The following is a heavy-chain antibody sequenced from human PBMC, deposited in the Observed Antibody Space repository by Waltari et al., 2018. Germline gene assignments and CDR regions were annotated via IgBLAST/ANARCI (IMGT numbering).Heavy chain of an antibody. CDR2: RNQDGSDK. D-gene: IGHD3-22*01. Sequence: EVQLVESGGGLVQPGGSLRLSCAASGFTFRSYWMSWVRQAPGKGVEWVANRNQDGSDKYYVDSVKCRFTISRDNSKNSLYLQMNSLRVEDTAIYYCAILNWDVVKAFDYWGQGTLVTVSS. CDR1: GFTFRSYW. CDR3: AILNWDVVKAFDY. V-gene: IGHV3-7*01. J-gene: IGHJ4*02.